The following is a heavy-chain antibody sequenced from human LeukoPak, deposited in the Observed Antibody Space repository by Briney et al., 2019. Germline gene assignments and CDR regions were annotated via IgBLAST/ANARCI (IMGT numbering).Heavy chain of an antibody. J-gene: IGHJ4*02. D-gene: IGHD1-26*01. CDR3: ARGLRGSYYFDY. CDR1: GGSISSYY. Sequence: PSETLSLTCTVSGGSISSYYWSWIRQPPGKGLEWIGYIYYSGSTNYNPSLKSRVTISVDTSKNQFSLKLSSVIAADTAVYYCARGLRGSYYFDYWGQGTLVTVSS. CDR2: IYYSGST. V-gene: IGHV4-59*01.